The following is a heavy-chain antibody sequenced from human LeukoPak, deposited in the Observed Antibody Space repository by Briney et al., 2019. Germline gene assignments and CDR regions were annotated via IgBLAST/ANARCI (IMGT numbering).Heavy chain of an antibody. CDR2: ISADGATI. J-gene: IGHJ4*02. D-gene: IGHD3-10*01. CDR1: GFDFNIYE. V-gene: IGHV3-48*03. Sequence: GGSLRLSCAASGFDFNIYEMNWVRQAPGKGLEWVSYISADGATIYHADSVKGRFTISRDNLKSSLFLQMSSLRAEDTAVYYCAGSRYPEPQDLNYWGQGTLVIVS. CDR3: AGSRYPEPQDLNY.